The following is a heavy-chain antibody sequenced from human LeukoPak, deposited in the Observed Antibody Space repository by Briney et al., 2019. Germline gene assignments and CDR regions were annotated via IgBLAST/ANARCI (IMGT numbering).Heavy chain of an antibody. Sequence: GESLKISCEGFGYSFTSYWIGWVRQMPGKGLEWMGIIYPADSDARYSPSFQGQVTISIDKSIATAYLQWTSLKASDTAMYYCARLANEGTFDYWGQGTLVTVST. D-gene: IGHD1-1*01. V-gene: IGHV5-51*01. J-gene: IGHJ4*02. CDR2: IYPADSDA. CDR1: GYSFTSYW. CDR3: ARLANEGTFDY.